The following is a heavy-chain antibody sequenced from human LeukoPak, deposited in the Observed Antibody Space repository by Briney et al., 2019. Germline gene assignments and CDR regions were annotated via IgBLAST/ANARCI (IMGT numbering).Heavy chain of an antibody. V-gene: IGHV3-7*04. CDR3: ARWGGGFDY. D-gene: IGHD3-16*01. CDR1: GFTFSSYW. Sequence: GGSLRLSCAASGFTFSSYWMSWVRQAPGKRPEWVANIKQDGSEKCYVDSVKGRFTISRDNAKNSLYLHVDSLRVEDTAVYYCARWGGGFDYWGQGTLVTVSS. CDR2: IKQDGSEK. J-gene: IGHJ4*02.